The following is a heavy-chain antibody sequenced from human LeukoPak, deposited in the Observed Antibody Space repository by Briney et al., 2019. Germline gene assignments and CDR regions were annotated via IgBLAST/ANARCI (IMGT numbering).Heavy chain of an antibody. CDR2: IWYDGSNK. Sequence: GGSLRLSCVASGFPFSSYWMTWVRQAPGKGLEWVAVIWYDGSNKYYADSVKGRFTISRDNSKNTLYLQMNSLRAEDTAVYYCARGREDAFDIWGQGTMVTVSS. J-gene: IGHJ3*02. V-gene: IGHV3-33*08. CDR1: GFPFSSYW. CDR3: ARGREDAFDI.